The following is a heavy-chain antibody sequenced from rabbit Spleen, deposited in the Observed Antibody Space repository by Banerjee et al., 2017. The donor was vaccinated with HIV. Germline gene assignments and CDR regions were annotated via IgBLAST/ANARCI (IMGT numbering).Heavy chain of an antibody. CDR1: GFDFSVYG. CDR3: ARRDDSNGALDV. CDR2: IIADSSGRT. Sequence: LEESGGGLVQPEGSLKLSCKASGFDFSVYGLSWVRQAPGKGPEWIACIIADSSGRTYYANWAKGRFTISKPSTTVTLQMTSLTAADTATYFCARRDDSNGALDVWGQGTLVTVS. D-gene: IGHD6-1*01. J-gene: IGHJ3*01. V-gene: IGHV1S45*01.